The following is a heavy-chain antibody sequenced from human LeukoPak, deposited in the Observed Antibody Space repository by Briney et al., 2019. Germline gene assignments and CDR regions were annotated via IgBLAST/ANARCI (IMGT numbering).Heavy chain of an antibody. CDR3: AKVGDPGIAAAGLDY. V-gene: IGHV3-23*01. CDR2: ISGSGGST. D-gene: IGHD6-13*01. J-gene: IGHJ4*02. Sequence: GGSLRLSCAASGFTFDSYAMSWVRQAPGKGLEWVSGISGSGGSTYYADSVKGRFTISRDNSKNTLYLQMNSLRAEDTAVYYCAKVGDPGIAAAGLDYWGQGTLVTVSS. CDR1: GFTFDSYA.